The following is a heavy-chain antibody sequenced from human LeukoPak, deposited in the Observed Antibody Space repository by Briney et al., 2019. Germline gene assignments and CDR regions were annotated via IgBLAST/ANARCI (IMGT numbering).Heavy chain of an antibody. CDR3: ARHSGSGWQALGY. CDR1: GYTFSNYG. CDR2: TSYNGNT. Sequence: ASVKVCCKASGYTFSNYGISWVRQAPGLGLEWKGWTSYNGNTNYAQKFQDRVTMTTDTSTTTAYMELRSLESDDTAVYYCARHSGSGWQALGYRGQGTLVTVSS. V-gene: IGHV1-18*04. D-gene: IGHD6-19*01. J-gene: IGHJ4*02.